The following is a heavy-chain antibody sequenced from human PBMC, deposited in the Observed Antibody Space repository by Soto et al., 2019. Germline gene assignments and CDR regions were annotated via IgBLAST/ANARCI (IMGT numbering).Heavy chain of an antibody. J-gene: IGHJ3*02. Sequence: GGSLRLSCAASGFTFSSYSMNWVRQAPGKGLEWVSYISSSSSTIYYADSVKGRFTISRDNAKNSLYLQMNSLRAEDTAVYYCARAGLGIRDAFDIWGQGTMVTVSS. CDR1: GFTFSSYS. V-gene: IGHV3-48*04. CDR3: ARAGLGIRDAFDI. D-gene: IGHD7-27*01. CDR2: ISSSSSTI.